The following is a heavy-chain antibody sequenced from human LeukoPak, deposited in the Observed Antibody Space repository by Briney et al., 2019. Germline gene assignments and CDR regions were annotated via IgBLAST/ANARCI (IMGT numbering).Heavy chain of an antibody. CDR1: GFTFSSYA. D-gene: IGHD1-26*01. CDR3: ASGSQRNYYYYGMDV. J-gene: IGHJ6*02. Sequence: GRSLRLSCAASGFTFSSYAMHWVRQAPGKGLEWVAVISYDGSNKYYADSVKGRFTISRDNSKNTLYLQMNSLRAEDTAVYYCASGSQRNYYYYGMDVWGRGTTVTVSS. V-gene: IGHV3-30-3*01. CDR2: ISYDGSNK.